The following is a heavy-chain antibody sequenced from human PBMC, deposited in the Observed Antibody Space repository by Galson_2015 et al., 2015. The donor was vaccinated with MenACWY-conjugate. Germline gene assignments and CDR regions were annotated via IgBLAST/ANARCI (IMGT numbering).Heavy chain of an antibody. D-gene: IGHD2-2*01. CDR3: ARDGVGATPFDC. CDR1: GFTLGRYW. Sequence: SLRLSCAASGFTLGRYWIHWVRQAPGKGPVWISCITVDATNTEFADSVKGRFALSRDNARNTVYLQMNSLTVEDTAVYYCARDGVGATPFDCWRQGTLVTVSS. J-gene: IGHJ4*02. V-gene: IGHV3-74*03. CDR2: ITVDATNT.